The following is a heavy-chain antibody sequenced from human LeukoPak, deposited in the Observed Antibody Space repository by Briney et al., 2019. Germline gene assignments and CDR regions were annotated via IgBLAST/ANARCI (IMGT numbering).Heavy chain of an antibody. V-gene: IGHV4-59*01. Sequence: PSETLSLTCTVSGGSISSYYWSWIRQPPGKGLEWIGYIYYSGSTNYNPSLKSRVTISVDTSKNQFSLKLSSVTAADTAMYYCARAPYGARFDYWGQGTLVTVSS. D-gene: IGHD3-10*01. CDR3: ARAPYGARFDY. J-gene: IGHJ4*02. CDR1: GGSISSYY. CDR2: IYYSGST.